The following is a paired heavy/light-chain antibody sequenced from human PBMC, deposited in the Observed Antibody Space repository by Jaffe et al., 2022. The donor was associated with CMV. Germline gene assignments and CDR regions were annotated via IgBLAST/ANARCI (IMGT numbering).Light chain of an antibody. J-gene: IGKJ3*01. CDR2: GAS. CDR1: QSDSSTY. Sequence: EIVLTQSPGTLSLSPGERATLSCRASQSDSSTYLAWYQQKPGQAPRLLIYGASSRATGIPDRFSGSGSGTDFTLTISRLEPEDFAVYYCQYYGSSPRTFGPGTKIDIK. CDR3: QYYGSSPRT. V-gene: IGKV3-20*01.
Heavy chain of an antibody. CDR3: ARFRSPYYSSSPFDP. Sequence: QVQLQESGPGLVKPSETLSLTCTVSGGSISGYYWSWIRQPPGKGLEWIGYVYYSGSTNYNPSLKSRVTISVDTSKNQVSLKLSSVTAADTAVYYCARFRSPYYSSSPFDPWGQGTLVTVSS. V-gene: IGHV4-59*01. CDR2: VYYSGST. D-gene: IGHD3-22*01. CDR1: GGSISGYY. J-gene: IGHJ5*02.